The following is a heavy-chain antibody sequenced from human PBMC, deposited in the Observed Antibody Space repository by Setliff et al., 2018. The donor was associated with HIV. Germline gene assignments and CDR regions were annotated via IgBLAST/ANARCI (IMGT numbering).Heavy chain of an antibody. V-gene: IGHV4-59*01. CDR1: GDGISSWQ. CDR2: AYYSGST. D-gene: IGHD4-17*01. CDR3: ARVQMAYAAFDV. Sequence: SETLSLTCTVSGDGISSWQWSWIRQPPGKALEWIGYAYYSGSTNYNPSLKSRVTISVDTSKNQFSLKLSSVTAADTAVYYCARVQMAYAAFDVWGQGTMVTVSS. J-gene: IGHJ3*01.